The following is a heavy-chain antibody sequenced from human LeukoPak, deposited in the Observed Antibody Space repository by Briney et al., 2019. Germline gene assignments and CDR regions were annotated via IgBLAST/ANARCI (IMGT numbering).Heavy chain of an antibody. D-gene: IGHD4-4*01. CDR2: IYYSGST. CDR3: ARMTTVTTPLAYYYYGMDV. Sequence: SETLSLNCTVSGGSISSYYWSWIRQPPGKGLEWIGYIYYSGSTNYNPSLKSRVTISVDTSKNQFSLKLSSVTAADTAVYYCARMTTVTTPLAYYYYGMDVWGQGTTVTVSS. CDR1: GGSISSYY. V-gene: IGHV4-59*01. J-gene: IGHJ6*02.